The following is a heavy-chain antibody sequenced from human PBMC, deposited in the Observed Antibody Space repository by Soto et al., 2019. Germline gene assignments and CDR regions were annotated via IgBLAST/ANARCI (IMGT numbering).Heavy chain of an antibody. D-gene: IGHD2-15*01. J-gene: IGHJ6*02. CDR3: ARDRSNYCSGGTCYPTGGLDV. CDR2: ISYDGNNN. CDR1: GFAFSSYA. Sequence: QVQVVASGGGVVQPGRSLRLSCAASGFAFSSYAMHWVRQAPGKGLEWVAGISYDGNNNYYADSVKGRFTISRDNSKHTLSLQLNSLRGEDTAVYYCARDRSNYCSGGTCYPTGGLDVWGQGTTVTVSS. V-gene: IGHV3-30-3*01.